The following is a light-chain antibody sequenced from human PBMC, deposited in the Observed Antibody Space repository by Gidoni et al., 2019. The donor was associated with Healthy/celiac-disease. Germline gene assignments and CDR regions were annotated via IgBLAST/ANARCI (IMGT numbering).Light chain of an antibody. V-gene: IGKV2-28*01. CDR2: LGC. J-gene: IGKJ1*01. Sequence: DLVMTQSPLSLPVTPGEPASISCRSSQSLLHSNGYNYLDWYLQKPGQSPQLLIYLGCNRASGVPDRFSGSGSGTDFTLKISRVEAEDVGVYYCMQALQTAWTFGQXTKVEIK. CDR3: MQALQTAWT. CDR1: QSLLHSNGYNY.